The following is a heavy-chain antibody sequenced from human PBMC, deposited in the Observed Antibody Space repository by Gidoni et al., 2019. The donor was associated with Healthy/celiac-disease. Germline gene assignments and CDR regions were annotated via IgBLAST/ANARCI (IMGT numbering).Heavy chain of an antibody. J-gene: IGHJ4*02. CDR1: GFTFSSYS. V-gene: IGHV3-21*01. Sequence: EVQLVESGGGLVKPGGSLRLSCAASGFTFSSYSMNWVRQAPGKGLEWVSSISSSSSYIYYADSVKGRFTISRDNAKNSLYLQMNSLRAEDTAVYYCARTNDFWSGLFDYWGQGTLVTVSS. CDR3: ARTNDFWSGLFDY. CDR2: ISSSSSYI. D-gene: IGHD3-3*01.